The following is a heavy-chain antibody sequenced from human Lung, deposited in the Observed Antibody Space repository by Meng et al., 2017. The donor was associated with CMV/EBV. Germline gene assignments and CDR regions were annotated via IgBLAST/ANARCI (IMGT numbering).Heavy chain of an antibody. CDR3: ARGPTDYYALDV. J-gene: IGHJ6*02. D-gene: IGHD4-11*01. CDR2: ISGSNGNI. V-gene: IGHV3-48*04. Sequence: GGSLRLXCAASGFPFRTNSMNWVRQAPGKGLEWVSYISGSNGNIYYADSVKGRFTISRDNTKKSLFLQMNSVRVEDTAVYYCARGPTDYYALDVWGQGTTVTVSS. CDR1: GFPFRTNS.